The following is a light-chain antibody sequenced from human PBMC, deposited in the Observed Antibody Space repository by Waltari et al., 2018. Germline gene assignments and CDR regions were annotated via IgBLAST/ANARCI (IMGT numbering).Light chain of an antibody. CDR3: SSYTSSSTYV. V-gene: IGLV2-14*01. CDR1: TGAFGVYNY. CDR2: DVS. Sequence: QSALPPPPSVPGPPGQSITSSSPGPTGAFGVYNYVSWYQQHPGKAPKLMIYDVSKRPSGVSNRFSGSKSGNTASLTISGLQAEDEADYYCSSYTSSSTYVFGTGTKVTVL. J-gene: IGLJ1*01.